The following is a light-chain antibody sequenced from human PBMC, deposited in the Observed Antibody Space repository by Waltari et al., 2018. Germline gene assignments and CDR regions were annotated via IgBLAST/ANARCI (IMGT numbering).Light chain of an antibody. CDR3: QSHDINLSSWV. V-gene: IGLV1-40*01. CDR2: ISN. Sequence: QSVLTQPPSVSGAPGQRVTISCPGSSSNTGAGSDVHWYQQVPGTAPKLLIYISNTRASGVPERFSGSTSGNSASLAIAGLQAEDEADYYCQSHDINLSSWVFGGGTKLTVL. J-gene: IGLJ3*02. CDR1: SSNTGAGSD.